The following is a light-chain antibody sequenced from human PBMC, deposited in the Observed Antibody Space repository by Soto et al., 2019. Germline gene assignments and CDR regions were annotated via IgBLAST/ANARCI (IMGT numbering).Light chain of an antibody. Sequence: QSALTQPASISGSPGQTITISCTGSDSDIGAYNYVSWYQHHPGKAPKLIIFEVNNQPSGVSHRFSGSKSANTASLTISGLQADDEADYYCASYTTIHTRVFCGGTKVTVL. CDR3: ASYTTIHTRV. V-gene: IGLV2-14*01. CDR2: EVN. J-gene: IGLJ3*02. CDR1: DSDIGAYNY.